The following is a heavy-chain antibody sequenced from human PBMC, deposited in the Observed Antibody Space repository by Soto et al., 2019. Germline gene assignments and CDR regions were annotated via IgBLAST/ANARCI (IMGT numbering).Heavy chain of an antibody. CDR1: GYTFTNYG. J-gene: IGHJ4*02. CDR3: ARGRVPASASPFDY. V-gene: IGHV1-18*01. D-gene: IGHD2-2*01. Sequence: QVQLVQSGAEVKKPGASVKVSCKTSGYTFTNYGISWVRQAPGQGLEWMGWITVYNGNTNYAQNLQGRVTLTTDTXXSTAYMELRSLISDDTAVYYCARGRVPASASPFDYWGQGTLVTVSS. CDR2: ITVYNGNT.